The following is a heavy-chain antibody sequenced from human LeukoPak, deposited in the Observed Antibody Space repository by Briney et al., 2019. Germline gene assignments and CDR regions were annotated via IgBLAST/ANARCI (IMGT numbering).Heavy chain of an antibody. CDR1: GGSFNIYY. J-gene: IGHJ2*01. D-gene: IGHD2-15*01. CDR3: ARGGFSGGILRYFDL. CDR2: IYYSGST. Sequence: SETLSLTCTVSGGSFNIYYWSWIRQPPGKGLEWIVYIYYSGSTNYNPSLKSRVTMLVDTSKNQFSLKLSSVTAADTAVYYCARGGFSGGILRYFDLWGRGTLVTVSS. V-gene: IGHV4-59*01.